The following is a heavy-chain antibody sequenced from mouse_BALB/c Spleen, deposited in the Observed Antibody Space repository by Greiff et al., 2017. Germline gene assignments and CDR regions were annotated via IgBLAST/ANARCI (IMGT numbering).Heavy chain of an antibody. CDR1: GYTFTSYW. CDR3: TREEGITTHFDD. D-gene: IGHD1-1*01. Sequence: LQQPGSELVRPGASVKLSCKASGYTFTSYWMHWVKQRPGQGLEWIGNIYPGSGSTNYDEKFKSKATLTVDTSSSTAYMQLSSLTSEDSAVYYCTREEGITTHFDDWGQGTTLTVSS. J-gene: IGHJ2*01. V-gene: IGHV1S22*01. CDR2: IYPGSGST.